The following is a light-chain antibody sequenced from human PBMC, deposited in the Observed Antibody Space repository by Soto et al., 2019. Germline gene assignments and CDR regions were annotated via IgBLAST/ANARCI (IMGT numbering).Light chain of an antibody. CDR2: DVS. V-gene: IGLV2-14*01. J-gene: IGLJ2*01. Sequence: QSVLTQPASVSGSPGQSITISCTGTSSDVGGYNYVSWYQQHPGKAPKLMIYDVSNRPSGVSNRFSGSKSGNTASLTISGXXXXXXXXXXCSSYTSSSTLVVFGGGTKV. CDR1: SSDVGGYNY. CDR3: SSYTSSSTLVV.